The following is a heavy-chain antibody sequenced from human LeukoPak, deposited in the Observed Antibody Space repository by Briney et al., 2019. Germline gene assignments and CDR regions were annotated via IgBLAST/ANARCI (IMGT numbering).Heavy chain of an antibody. Sequence: GGSLRLSCAASGFTFSSYTMNWVRQAPGKGLEWVSYISSSSSYIYYADSVKGRFTISRDNAENSLYLQMNSLRAEDTALYYCARDALRDDAFDIWGQGTLVTVSS. J-gene: IGHJ3*02. CDR3: ARDALRDDAFDI. V-gene: IGHV3-21*04. CDR2: ISSSSSYI. CDR1: GFTFSSYT.